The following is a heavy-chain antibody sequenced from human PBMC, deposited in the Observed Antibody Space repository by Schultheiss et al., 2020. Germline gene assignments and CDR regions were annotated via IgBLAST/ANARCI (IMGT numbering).Heavy chain of an antibody. J-gene: IGHJ4*02. Sequence: SETLSLTCTVSGGSISSYYWSWIRQPPGKGLEWIGYIYYSGSTNYNPSLKSRVTISVDTSKNQFSLKLSSVTAADTAVYYCARHRENYYGSGFDYWGQGTLVTVSS. CDR3: ARHRENYYGSGFDY. D-gene: IGHD3-10*01. CDR2: IYYSGST. V-gene: IGHV4-59*01. CDR1: GGSISSYY.